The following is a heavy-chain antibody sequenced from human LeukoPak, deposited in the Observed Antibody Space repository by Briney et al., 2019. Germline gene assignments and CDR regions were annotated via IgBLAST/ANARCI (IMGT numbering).Heavy chain of an antibody. CDR1: GGSFSGYS. Sequence: SETLSLTCAVFGGSFSGYSWSWIRQPPGKGLEWIGEINPSGVTNYNPCLKSRVTISVDTSKNQFSLKLSSVTAADTAVYYCARARGVPLDYWGQGTLVTVSS. J-gene: IGHJ4*02. CDR2: INPSGVT. V-gene: IGHV4-34*01. CDR3: ARARGVPLDY. D-gene: IGHD1-1*01.